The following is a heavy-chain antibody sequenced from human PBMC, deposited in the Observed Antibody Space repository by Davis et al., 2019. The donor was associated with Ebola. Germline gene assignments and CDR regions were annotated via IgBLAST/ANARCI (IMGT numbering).Heavy chain of an antibody. CDR1: GFTFSSYA. V-gene: IGHV3-23*01. CDR2: ISGSGGST. Sequence: GESLKISCAASGFTFSSYAMSWVRQAPGKGLEWVSAISGSGGSTYYADSVKGRFTISRDNSKNTLYLQMNSLRAEDTAVYYCAKDRSVVAEFRGVWFDPWGQGTLVTVSS. J-gene: IGHJ5*02. CDR3: AKDRSVVAEFRGVWFDP. D-gene: IGHD3-16*01.